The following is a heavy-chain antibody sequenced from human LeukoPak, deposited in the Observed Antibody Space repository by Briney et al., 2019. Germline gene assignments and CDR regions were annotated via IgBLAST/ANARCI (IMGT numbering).Heavy chain of an antibody. V-gene: IGHV3-30*02. CDR1: GFTFNNFG. J-gene: IGHJ5*02. CDR2: IQYNGNNK. CDR3: AKGDGDDYDDERDS. D-gene: IGHD4-17*01. Sequence: GGSLRLSCAASGFTFNNFGMHWVRQAPGKGLEWVTFIQYNGNNKYYADSVKGRFTISRDNSKNTLYLQMNSLRGEDTAVYYCAKGDGDDYDDERDSWGQGTLVTVSS.